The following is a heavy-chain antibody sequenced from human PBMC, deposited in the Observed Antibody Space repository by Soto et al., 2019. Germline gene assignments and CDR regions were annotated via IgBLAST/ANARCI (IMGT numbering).Heavy chain of an antibody. D-gene: IGHD3-9*01. V-gene: IGHV1-3*01. J-gene: IGHJ6*02. CDR1: GYTFISYA. CDR2: INAGNGNT. Sequence: ASVKVSCKASGYTFISYAIHWVRPAPGQRLEWMGWINAGNGNTKYSQKFQGRVTITRDTSASTAYMELSSLRSEDTAVYYCARDFPYYDILTGSIYVMDVWGQGTTVTVSS. CDR3: ARDFPYYDILTGSIYVMDV.